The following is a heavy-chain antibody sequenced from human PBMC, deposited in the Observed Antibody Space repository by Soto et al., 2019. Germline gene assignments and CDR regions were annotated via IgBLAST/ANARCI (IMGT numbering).Heavy chain of an antibody. D-gene: IGHD3-9*01. Sequence: VQLVQSGAEVKKPGASVKVSCKASGYTFTSYGISWVRQAPGQGLEWTGWISAYNGNTNYAQKLQGRVTMTTDTSTSTAYMELRSLRSDDTAVYYCARVPYYDILTGYYGYYFDYWGQGTLVTVSS. V-gene: IGHV1-18*01. CDR3: ARVPYYDILTGYYGYYFDY. J-gene: IGHJ4*02. CDR1: GYTFTSYG. CDR2: ISAYNGNT.